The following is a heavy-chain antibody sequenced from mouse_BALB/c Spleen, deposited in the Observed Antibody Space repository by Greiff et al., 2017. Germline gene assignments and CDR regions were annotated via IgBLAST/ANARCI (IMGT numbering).Heavy chain of an antibody. CDR3: ARRYYYGSSYGFDY. J-gene: IGHJ2*01. CDR2: ISSGGGST. CDR1: GFAFSSYD. Sequence: EVQGVESGGGLVKPGGSLKLSCAASGFAFSSYDMSWVRQTPEKRLEWVAYISSGGGSTYYPDTVKGRFTISRDNAKNTLYLQMSSLKSEDTAMYYCARRYYYGSSYGFDYWGQGTTLTVSS. V-gene: IGHV5-12-1*01. D-gene: IGHD1-1*01.